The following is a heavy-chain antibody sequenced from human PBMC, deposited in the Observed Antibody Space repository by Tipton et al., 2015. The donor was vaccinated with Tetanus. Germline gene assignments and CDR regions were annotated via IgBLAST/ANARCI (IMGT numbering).Heavy chain of an antibody. Sequence: SLRLSCAASGFTASDYSMNWVRQAPGKGLEWVSSICGSSNYIYYTDSVKGRFTISRANANNSLYLQMNSLRADETGVYFCARVQPPGLLGRYPLEYWGQGPLVDVFS. CDR2: ICGSSNYI. CDR3: ARVQPPGLLGRYPLEY. J-gene: IGHJ4*02. V-gene: IGHV3-21*01. CDR1: GFTASDYS. D-gene: IGHD2-15*01.